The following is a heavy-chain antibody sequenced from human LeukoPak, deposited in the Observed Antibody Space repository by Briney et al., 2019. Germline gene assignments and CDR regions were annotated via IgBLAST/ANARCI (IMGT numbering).Heavy chain of an antibody. D-gene: IGHD2-2*01. CDR3: AKDVRYCSSTSCLAGYYYYMDV. V-gene: IGHV3-23*01. CDR1: GFTFSSYA. Sequence: PGGSLRLSCAASGFTFSSYAMSWVRQAPGKGLEWVSAISGSGGSTYYADSVKGRFTISRDNSKNTLYLQMNSLRAEDTAVYYCAKDVRYCSSTSCLAGYYYYMDVWGKGTMVTVSS. J-gene: IGHJ6*03. CDR2: ISGSGGST.